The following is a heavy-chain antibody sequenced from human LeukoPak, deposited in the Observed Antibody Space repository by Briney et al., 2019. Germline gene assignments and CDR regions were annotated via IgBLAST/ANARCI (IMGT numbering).Heavy chain of an antibody. V-gene: IGHV1-69*04. Sequence: ASVRVSYKASVGTFSSYAISWVRQAPGQGLESIGRIIPIFGIANYAQKFQDRVTITADKSTSTAYMELRSLRSEDTAVYYCARDYGGNSELTFDYWGQGTLVTVSS. J-gene: IGHJ4*02. CDR1: VGTFSSYA. D-gene: IGHD4-23*01. CDR2: IIPIFGIA. CDR3: ARDYGGNSELTFDY.